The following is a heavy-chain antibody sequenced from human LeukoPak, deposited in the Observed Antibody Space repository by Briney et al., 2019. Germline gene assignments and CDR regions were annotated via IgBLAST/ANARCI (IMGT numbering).Heavy chain of an antibody. CDR1: GYTFTGYC. CDR2: INPNSGGT. Sequence: GASVKVSCKASGYTFTGYCMHWVRQAPGQGLEWMGWINPNSGGTNYAQKFQGRVTMTRDTSISTAYMELSRLRSDDTAVYYCARDRPAGYSSGWLLQWGQGTLVTVSS. CDR3: ARDRPAGYSSGWLLQ. V-gene: IGHV1-2*02. D-gene: IGHD6-19*01. J-gene: IGHJ4*02.